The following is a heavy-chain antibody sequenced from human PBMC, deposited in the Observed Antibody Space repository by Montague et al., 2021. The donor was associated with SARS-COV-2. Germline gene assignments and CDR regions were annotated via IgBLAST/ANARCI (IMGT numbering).Heavy chain of an antibody. J-gene: IGHJ5*02. D-gene: IGHD3-10*01. CDR1: GGSISSSSYY. CDR2: IYYSGST. V-gene: IGHV4-39*01. CDR3: ASHPSVLLWFGELLSDRFDP. Sequence: SETLSLTCTVSGGSISSSSYYWGWIRQPPGKGLEWIGSIYYSGSTYYNPSLKSRVTISVDTSKNQFSLKLGSVTAADTAVYYCASHPSVLLWFGELLSDRFDPWGQGTLVTVSS.